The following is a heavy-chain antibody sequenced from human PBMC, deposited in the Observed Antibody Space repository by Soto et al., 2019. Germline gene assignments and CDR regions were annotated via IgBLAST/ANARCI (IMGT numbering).Heavy chain of an antibody. J-gene: IGHJ4*02. Sequence: SGPLSLTCTVSGGSISSSSYYWGWIRQPPGKGLEWIGSIYYSGSTYYNPSLKSRVTISVDTSKNQFSLKLSSVTAADTAVYYCARIFVALYECDYWGQGTMVT. CDR2: IYYSGST. CDR3: ARIFVALYECDY. D-gene: IGHD2-15*01. CDR1: GGSISSSSYY. V-gene: IGHV4-39*01.